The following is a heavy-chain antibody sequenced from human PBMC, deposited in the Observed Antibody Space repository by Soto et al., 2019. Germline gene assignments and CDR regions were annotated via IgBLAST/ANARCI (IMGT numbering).Heavy chain of an antibody. CDR1: GGSISSGGYY. CDR2: IYYSGST. J-gene: IGHJ5*02. D-gene: IGHD3-3*01. V-gene: IGHV4-31*03. CDR3: ARVPPYDFWSGSGNWFDT. Sequence: KTSETLSLTCTVSGGSISSGGYYWSWVRQHPGKGLEWIGYIYYSGSTYYNPSLKSRVTISVDTSKNQFSLKLSSVTAADTAVYYCARVPPYDFWSGSGNWFDTWGQGTLVTVSS.